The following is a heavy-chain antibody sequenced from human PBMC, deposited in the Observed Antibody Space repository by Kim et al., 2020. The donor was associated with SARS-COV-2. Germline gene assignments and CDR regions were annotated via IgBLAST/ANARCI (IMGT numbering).Heavy chain of an antibody. CDR1: GGSISSGGYY. Sequence: SETLSLTCTVSGGSISSGGYYWSWIRQHPGKGLEWIGYIYYSGSTYYNPSLKSRVTISVDTSKNQFSLKLSSVTAADTAVYYCARGEGYCSSTSCYNPYFDYWGQGTLVTVSS. V-gene: IGHV4-31*03. D-gene: IGHD2-2*02. J-gene: IGHJ4*02. CDR2: IYYSGST. CDR3: ARGEGYCSSTSCYNPYFDY.